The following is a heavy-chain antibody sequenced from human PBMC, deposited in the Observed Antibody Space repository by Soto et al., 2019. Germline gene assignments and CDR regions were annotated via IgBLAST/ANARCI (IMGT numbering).Heavy chain of an antibody. V-gene: IGHV1-18*04. J-gene: IGHJ6*02. CDR1: GYTFTSYG. CDR2: ISAYNGNT. Sequence: QVQLVQSGAEVKKPGASVKVSCKASGYTFTSYGISWVRQAPGQGLEWMGWISAYNGNTNYAQKLQGRVTMTTDTYTSTAYMELRSLRSDDTAVYYCARDGEGCSSTSCYYYYGMDVWGQGTTVTVSS. D-gene: IGHD2-2*01. CDR3: ARDGEGCSSTSCYYYYGMDV.